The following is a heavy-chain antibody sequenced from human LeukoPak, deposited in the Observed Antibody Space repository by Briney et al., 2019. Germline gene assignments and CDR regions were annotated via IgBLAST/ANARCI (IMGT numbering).Heavy chain of an antibody. CDR1: GYTFTGYF. Sequence: ASVKVSCKASGYTFTGYFIHWVRQAPGQGLEWMGWINPNSGGANYAQKFQGRVTMTGDTSINTAYMELSRLTSDDTAVYYCSRDRGYYDSGNYPTDYWGQGTLVTVSS. V-gene: IGHV1-2*02. D-gene: IGHD3-10*01. J-gene: IGHJ4*02. CDR3: SRDRGYYDSGNYPTDY. CDR2: INPNSGGA.